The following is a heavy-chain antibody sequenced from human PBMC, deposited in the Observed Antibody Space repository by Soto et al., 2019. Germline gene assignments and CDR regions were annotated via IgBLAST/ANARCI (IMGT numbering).Heavy chain of an antibody. CDR1: GGSISSSSYY. J-gene: IGHJ6*02. CDR2: IYYSGST. Sequence: SETLSLTCTVSGGSISSSSYYWGWIRQPPGKGLEWIGSIYYSGSTYYNPSLKSRVTISVDTSKNQFSLKLSSVTAADTAVYYCASDPSGYDLSYYYYGMDVWGQGTTVTVSS. V-gene: IGHV4-39*01. D-gene: IGHD5-12*01. CDR3: ASDPSGYDLSYYYYGMDV.